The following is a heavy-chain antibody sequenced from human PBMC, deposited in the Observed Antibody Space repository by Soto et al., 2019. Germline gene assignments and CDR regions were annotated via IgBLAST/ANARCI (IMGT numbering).Heavy chain of an antibody. J-gene: IGHJ5*02. D-gene: IGHD2-2*01. CDR2: IYHSGST. CDR1: VGSISSGGYA. CDR3: ARASPPYCSSTSCPWDWFDP. Sequence: SETLSLTCGVSVGSISSGGYAWGWIRQPPGKGLEWIGYIYHSGSTYYNPSLKSRVTISVDRSKNQFSLKLSSVTAADTAVYYCARASPPYCSSTSCPWDWFDPWGQGTLVTVSS. V-gene: IGHV4-30-2*01.